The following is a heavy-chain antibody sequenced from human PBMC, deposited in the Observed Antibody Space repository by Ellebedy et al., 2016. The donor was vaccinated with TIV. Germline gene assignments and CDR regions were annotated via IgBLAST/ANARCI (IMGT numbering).Heavy chain of an antibody. CDR1: GYTFTSYD. J-gene: IGHJ5*02. CDR3: ARGPAMVRGVIGVWFDP. V-gene: IGHV1-8*03. Sequence: AASVKVSCKASGYTFTSYDINWVRQAPGQGLEWMGWMNPNSGNTGYAQKFQGRVTITRNTSISTAYMELSSLRSEDTAVYYCARGPAMVRGVIGVWFDPWGQGTLVTVSS. CDR2: MNPNSGNT. D-gene: IGHD3-10*01.